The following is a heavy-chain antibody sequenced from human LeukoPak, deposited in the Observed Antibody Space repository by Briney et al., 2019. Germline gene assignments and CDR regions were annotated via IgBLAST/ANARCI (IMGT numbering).Heavy chain of an antibody. CDR2: ISYDGTNK. CDR1: GFTFSSSG. Sequence: PETSLRLSCVAPGFTFSSSGMHWVRQAPGKGLERVAVISYDGTNKYYADSVKGRFTISRDNSKDTLYVQMHILRGEDTAVYYCAKSITEAVGKDYYYAMDACGQGTTVTVSS. V-gene: IGHV3-30*18. J-gene: IGHJ6*02. D-gene: IGHD6-13*01. CDR3: AKSITEAVGKDYYYAMDA.